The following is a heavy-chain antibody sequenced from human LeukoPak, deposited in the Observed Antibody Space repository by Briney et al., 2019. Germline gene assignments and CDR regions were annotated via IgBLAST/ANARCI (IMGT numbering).Heavy chain of an antibody. CDR3: ARVGNVDTAYYYYYMDV. CDR1: GGSISSYY. D-gene: IGHD5-18*01. J-gene: IGHJ6*03. V-gene: IGHV4-59*01. Sequence: PSETLSLTCTVSGGSISSYYWSWIRQPPGKGLEWIGYIYYSGSTNYNPSLKSRVTISVDTSKNQFSLKLSSVTAADTAVYYCARVGNVDTAYYYYYMDVWGKGTTVTVSS. CDR2: IYYSGST.